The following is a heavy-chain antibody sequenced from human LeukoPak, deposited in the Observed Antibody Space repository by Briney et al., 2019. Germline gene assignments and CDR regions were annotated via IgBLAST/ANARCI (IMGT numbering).Heavy chain of an antibody. CDR1: RFTFSSYG. CDR3: ARGGGAVPYIRNALDM. D-gene: IGHD3-16*01. V-gene: IGHV3-33*01. CDR2: IGDAETDK. J-gene: IGHJ3*02. Sequence: GTSLRLSCTASRFTFSSYGMHWVRQAPGKGLEWVAAIGDAETDKFYTDSVKGRFTISRDNSKSTLDLQMHSLRSEGTAVYYCARGGGAVPYIRNALDMWGQGTMVTVSS.